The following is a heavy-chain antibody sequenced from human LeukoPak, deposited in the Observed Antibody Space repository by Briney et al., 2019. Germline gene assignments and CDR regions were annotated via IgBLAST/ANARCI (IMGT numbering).Heavy chain of an antibody. Sequence: SQTLSLTCTVSGGSISNNHYYWTWIRQPPGKGLEWIGSTYHSGSSLYNPSLKSRVTISVDTSKNQFSLKLSSVTAADTAVYYCARVGRYYYYMDVWGKGTTVTVSS. J-gene: IGHJ6*03. CDR2: TYHSGSS. CDR3: ARVGRYYYYMDV. V-gene: IGHV4-30-4*08. CDR1: GGSISNNHYY.